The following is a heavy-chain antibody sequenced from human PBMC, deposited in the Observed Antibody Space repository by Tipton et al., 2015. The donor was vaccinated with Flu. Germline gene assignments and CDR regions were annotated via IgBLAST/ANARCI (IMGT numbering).Heavy chain of an antibody. CDR2: IFHTGNT. CDR1: GDSIGSDYF. Sequence: LRLSCSVSGDSIGSDYFWGWIRQPPGKGLEWIGNIFHTGNTYHNPSLKSRVTISINTPKNQFTLKVFSVTAADTAVYYCATTTYYYGSGSHDYWGQGTLVTVSS. V-gene: IGHV4-38-2*01. D-gene: IGHD3-10*01. J-gene: IGHJ4*02. CDR3: ATTTYYYGSGSHDY.